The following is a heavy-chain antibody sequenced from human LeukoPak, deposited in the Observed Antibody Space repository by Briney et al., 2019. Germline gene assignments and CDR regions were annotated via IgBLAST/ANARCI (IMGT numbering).Heavy chain of an antibody. CDR3: AKGGSGRIPLYNFDY. D-gene: IGHD2-15*01. CDR1: GFPFSSYA. Sequence: QRGGSLRLSCAASGFPFSSYAMSWVRQAPGKGLEWISAITGSGDSTYYADSVKGRCTISRDNSKNTLYLQMNSLRAEDTAGYYCAKGGSGRIPLYNFDYWGQGTLVTVSS. CDR2: ITGSGDST. J-gene: IGHJ4*02. V-gene: IGHV3-23*01.